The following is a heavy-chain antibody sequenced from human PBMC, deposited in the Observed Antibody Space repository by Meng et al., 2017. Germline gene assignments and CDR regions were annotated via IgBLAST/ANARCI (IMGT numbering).Heavy chain of an antibody. V-gene: IGHV1-69*06. Sequence: QVQLGRSGVEVKKPGSWVKVSCKASGGTFSSYGISWVRQAPGQGLEWMGGIIPIFGTANYAQKFQGRVTITADKPTSTAYMELSSLRSEDTAVYYCARDDSSGWYYFDYWGQGTLVTVSS. CDR2: IIPIFGTA. CDR1: GGTFSSYG. D-gene: IGHD6-19*01. J-gene: IGHJ4*02. CDR3: ARDDSSGWYYFDY.